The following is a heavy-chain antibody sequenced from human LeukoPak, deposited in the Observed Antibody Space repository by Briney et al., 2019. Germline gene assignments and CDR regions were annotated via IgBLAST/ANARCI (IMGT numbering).Heavy chain of an antibody. D-gene: IGHD6-19*01. CDR3: AVGLTQSLALDY. CDR2: MNPNSGNT. Sequence: ASVKVSCKASGYTFTSYDINWVRQATGQGLEWMGWMNPNSGNTGYAQKFQGRVTITRNTSISTAYMELSSLRSEDTAVYYCAVGLTQSLALDYWGQGTLVTVSS. J-gene: IGHJ4*02. V-gene: IGHV1-8*03. CDR1: GYTFTSYD.